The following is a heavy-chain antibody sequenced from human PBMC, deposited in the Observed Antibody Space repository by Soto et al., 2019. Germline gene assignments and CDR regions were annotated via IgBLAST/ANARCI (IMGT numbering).Heavy chain of an antibody. J-gene: IGHJ5*02. V-gene: IGHV4-61*01. D-gene: IGHD3-3*01. CDR2: INHTGGT. CDR1: GGFVNSDTHS. CDR3: ATRITVFGLLIPPFDP. Sequence: SETLSLTCTVSGGFVNSDTHSWSWIRQTPGKRLEWIGEINHTGGTHYNPSLKSRVTMSVDTSKNQFSLRLSSVTAADTAIYYCATRITVFGLLIPPFDPWGQGTQVTVSS.